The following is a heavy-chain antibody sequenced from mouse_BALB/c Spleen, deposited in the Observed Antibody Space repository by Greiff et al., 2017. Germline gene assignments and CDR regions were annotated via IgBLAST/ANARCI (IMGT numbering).Heavy chain of an antibody. V-gene: IGHV1-69*02. CDR3: TRGDSHYYGSSYVDWYFDV. CDR1: GYTFTSYW. CDR2: IYPSDSYT. D-gene: IGHD1-1*01. Sequence: VKLQQPGAELVRPGASVKLSCKASGYTFTSYWINWVKQRPGQGLEWIGNIYPSDSYTNYNQKFKDKATLTVDKSSSTAYTQLSSPTSEDSAVYYCTRGDSHYYGSSYVDWYFDVWGAGTTVTVSS. J-gene: IGHJ1*01.